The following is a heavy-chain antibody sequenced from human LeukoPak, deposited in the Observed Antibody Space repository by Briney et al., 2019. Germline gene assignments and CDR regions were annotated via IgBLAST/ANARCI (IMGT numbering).Heavy chain of an antibody. Sequence: GGSLPLPCAASGFTFSDSWMHWVRQPPGQGLVGVSRINTDGSDTTYADSVKGRFTISRDNAKSTLYLQMNSLRAEDTAVYYCASRRDGYNFRCLDIWGQGPKVTVTA. V-gene: IGHV3-74*01. CDR2: INTDGSDT. J-gene: IGHJ3*02. CDR1: GFTFSDSW. D-gene: IGHD5-24*01. CDR3: ASRRDGYNFRCLDI.